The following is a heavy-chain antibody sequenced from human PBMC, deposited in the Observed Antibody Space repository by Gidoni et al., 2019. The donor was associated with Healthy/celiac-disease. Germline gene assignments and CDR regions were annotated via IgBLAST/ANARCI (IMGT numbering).Heavy chain of an antibody. D-gene: IGHD2-15*01. J-gene: IGHJ6*02. V-gene: IGHV1-69*01. Sequence: QVQRVQSGAEVKKPGSSVKVSCQASGVTFSSYAISWVRQAPGQGLEWTGGLIPIFGTANYAQKFQGIVTITADESTSTAYMELSSLRSEDTAVYYCARRVVVAASDYYYGMDVWGQGTTVTVSS. CDR1: GVTFSSYA. CDR3: ARRVVVAASDYYYGMDV. CDR2: LIPIFGTA.